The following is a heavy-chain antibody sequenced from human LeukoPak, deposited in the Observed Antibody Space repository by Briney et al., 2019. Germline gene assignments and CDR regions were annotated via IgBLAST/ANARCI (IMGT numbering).Heavy chain of an antibody. CDR3: AELGITKIGGV. J-gene: IGHJ6*04. CDR2: ISSSSSYI. CDR1: GFTFSSYS. V-gene: IGHV3-21*01. Sequence: GGSLRLSCAASGFTFSSYSMNWVRQAPGEGLEWVSSISSSSSYIYYADSVKGRFTISRDNAKNSLYLQMNSLRAEDTAVYYCAELGITKIGGVWGKGTTVTISS. D-gene: IGHD3-10*02.